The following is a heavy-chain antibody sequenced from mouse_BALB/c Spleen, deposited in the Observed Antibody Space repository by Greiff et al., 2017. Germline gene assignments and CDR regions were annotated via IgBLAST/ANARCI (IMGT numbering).Heavy chain of an antibody. V-gene: IGHV5-12-2*01. J-gene: IGHJ4*01. CDR3: ARGGAYYYGLYAMDY. D-gene: IGHD1-1*01. Sequence: EVKLMESGGGLVQPGGSLKLSCAASGFTFSSYTMSWVRQTPEKRLEWVAYISNGGGSTYYPDTVKGRFTISGDNAKNTLYLQMSSLKSEDTAMYYCARGGAYYYGLYAMDYWGQGTSVTVSS. CDR2: ISNGGGST. CDR1: GFTFSSYT.